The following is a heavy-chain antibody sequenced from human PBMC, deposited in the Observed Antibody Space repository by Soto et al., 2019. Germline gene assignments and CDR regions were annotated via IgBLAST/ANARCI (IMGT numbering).Heavy chain of an antibody. J-gene: IGHJ4*02. Sequence: PGGSLRLSCAASEINFNDYWMSWIRQTPGKGLEYVSAISSNGGSTYYADSVEGRFTISRDNSKNTVFLQMSSLRTEDTAVYYCVARYCSTTTCYQVDYWGQGTLVTVSS. CDR1: EINFNDYW. CDR2: ISSNGGST. V-gene: IGHV3-64D*06. CDR3: VARYCSTTTCYQVDY. D-gene: IGHD2-2*01.